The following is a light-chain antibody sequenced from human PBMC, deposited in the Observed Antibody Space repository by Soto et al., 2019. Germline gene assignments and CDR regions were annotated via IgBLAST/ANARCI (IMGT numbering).Light chain of an antibody. CDR2: KAS. Sequence: DIQMTQSPSTLSASVGDRVTITCRASQSINNWLAWYRQKPGKAPKLLIYKASSLESGVPSRFSGSGSGTEFTLTISSLQPDDFATYYFQQYNSYSPSFTFGPGTKVDIK. CDR3: QQYNSYSPSFT. CDR1: QSINNW. J-gene: IGKJ3*01. V-gene: IGKV1-5*03.